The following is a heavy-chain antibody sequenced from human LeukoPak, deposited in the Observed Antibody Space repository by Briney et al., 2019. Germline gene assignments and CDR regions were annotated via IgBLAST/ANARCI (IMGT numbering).Heavy chain of an antibody. D-gene: IGHD2-15*01. CDR2: ISSSGSTK. CDR1: GFTFSSYE. V-gene: IGHV3-48*03. CDR3: AKDQLNRFCSGGSCSITHDS. J-gene: IGHJ4*02. Sequence: PGGSLRLSCAASGFTFSSYEMNWVRQAPGKGLEWVSYISSSGSTKYYADSVKGRFTISRGNAKNSLYLQMNSLRAEDTAIYYCAKDQLNRFCSGGSCSITHDSWGQGTLVTVSS.